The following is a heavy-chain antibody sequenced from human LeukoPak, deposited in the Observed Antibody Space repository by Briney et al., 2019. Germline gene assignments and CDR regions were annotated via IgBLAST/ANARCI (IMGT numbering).Heavy chain of an antibody. Sequence: GGSLRLSCAASGFTFRNYGMHWVRQAPGKGLEWVAVISIDGSEKYYADSVKGRFTISRDNSKNTLYLQMNSPRGDDTAVYYCASEVGGWGQGTLDTVSS. CDR1: GFTFRNYG. J-gene: IGHJ4*02. D-gene: IGHD2-15*01. CDR3: ASEVGG. CDR2: ISIDGSEK. V-gene: IGHV3-30*03.